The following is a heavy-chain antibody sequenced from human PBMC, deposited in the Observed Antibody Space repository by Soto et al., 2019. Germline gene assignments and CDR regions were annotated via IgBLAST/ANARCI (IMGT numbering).Heavy chain of an antibody. V-gene: IGHV4-31*03. CDR3: SRGILV. J-gene: IGHJ4*02. Sequence: QVQLQESGPGLVKPSQTLSLTCTVSGGSINSGGYCWSWIRQHPGKGPDWIGCISYGGSTSYNPSLKSRVTISADTSKNQFSLKLTSVTAADTAVYYCSRGILVWGQGALITVSS. D-gene: IGHD5-18*01. CDR2: ISYGGST. CDR1: GGSINSGGYC.